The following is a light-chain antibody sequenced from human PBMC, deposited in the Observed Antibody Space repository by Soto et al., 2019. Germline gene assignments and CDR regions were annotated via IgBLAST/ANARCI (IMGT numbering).Light chain of an antibody. CDR1: QSVSSK. J-gene: IGKJ5*01. Sequence: EIVLRQSPGTLSLSRGEVAPLSCRASQSVSSKLAWYQQKPGQAPRLLIYGASTRSTGIPARFSGSGSGTEFTLTISSLQSEDFAIYYCQQYNNWPPITFGQGTRLEIK. CDR2: GAS. V-gene: IGKV3-15*01. CDR3: QQYNNWPPIT.